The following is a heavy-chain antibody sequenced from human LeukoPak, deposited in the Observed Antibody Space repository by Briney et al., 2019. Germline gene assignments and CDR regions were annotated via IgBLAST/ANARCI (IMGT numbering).Heavy chain of an antibody. J-gene: IGHJ4*02. CDR2: VHLDGRT. CDR3: AREGGFYRPLDY. Sequence: PSETLSLTCGVTGGSVSSTNWWTWIRQPPGKGLEWIGEVHLDGRTNFNPSLKSRLTMSVDLSENHVSLKLTSVTAADTAVYYCAREGGFYRPLDYSGQGTLVTVSS. CDR1: GGSVSSTNW. V-gene: IGHV4-4*02. D-gene: IGHD6-25*01.